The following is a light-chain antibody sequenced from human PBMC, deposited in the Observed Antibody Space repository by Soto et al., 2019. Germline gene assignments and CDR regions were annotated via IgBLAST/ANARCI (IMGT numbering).Light chain of an antibody. Sequence: VLTDPPSVSAAPGQKVTISCSGGSSNMAVNSVSWYQPLPGTAPKLLIYDDTKRPSGIPDRFSGSKSRTSATLGIPAFQTGDEADYYCGSWDSRLSAHVFRTGSKVTVL. CDR3: GSWDSRLSAHV. CDR1: SSNMAVNS. V-gene: IGLV1-51*01. CDR2: DDT. J-gene: IGLJ1*01.